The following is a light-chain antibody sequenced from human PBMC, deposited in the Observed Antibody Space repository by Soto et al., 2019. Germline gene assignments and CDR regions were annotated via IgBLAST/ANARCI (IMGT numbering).Light chain of an antibody. CDR1: SSDVGSYNL. CDR3: CSYAGSSR. J-gene: IGLJ3*02. V-gene: IGLV2-23*02. CDR2: EVS. Sequence: QSALTQPASVSGSPGQSITISCTGTSSDVGSYNLVSWYQQHPGKAPKLMIYEVSKRPSGVSNRFSGSKSGNTASLTISGLQAEDEADYYCCSYAGSSRFGGGTKVTVL.